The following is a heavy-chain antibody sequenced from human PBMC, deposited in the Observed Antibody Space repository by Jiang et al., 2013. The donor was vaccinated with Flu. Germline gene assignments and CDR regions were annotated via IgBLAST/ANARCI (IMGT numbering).Heavy chain of an antibody. D-gene: IGHD1-26*01. J-gene: IGHJ2*01. V-gene: IGHV1-69*01. Sequence: GAEVKKPGSSVKVSCKASEGTFTSYGISWVRQAPGQGLEWMGGFIPMFATTNYAQKFQDRVTITADESTSTVYMELSNLRSEDTAVYYCARDSSSEAYSLLLYYFDL. CDR2: FIPMFATT. CDR1: EGTFTSYG. CDR3: ARDSSSEAYSLLLYYFDL.